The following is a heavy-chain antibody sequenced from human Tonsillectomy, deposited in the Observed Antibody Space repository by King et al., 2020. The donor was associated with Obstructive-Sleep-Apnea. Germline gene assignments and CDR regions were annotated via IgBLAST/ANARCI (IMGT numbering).Heavy chain of an antibody. D-gene: IGHD6-25*01. CDR1: GYTFTTYW. Sequence: QLVQSGAEVKKPGESLKISCEGSGYTFTTYWIAWVRQMPGKGLESMGIIYPGDSDTRYSPSFQGQVTISADKSITTAYLQWSSLKVSDSAMYYCAISRGYRHYFDYWGQGTLVTVSS. V-gene: IGHV5-51*01. CDR2: IYPGDSDT. CDR3: AISRGYRHYFDY. J-gene: IGHJ4*02.